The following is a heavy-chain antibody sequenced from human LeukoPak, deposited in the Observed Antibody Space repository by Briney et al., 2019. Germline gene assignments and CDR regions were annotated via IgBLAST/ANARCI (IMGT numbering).Heavy chain of an antibody. D-gene: IGHD2/OR15-2a*01. CDR1: GGSITSSKW. J-gene: IGHJ3*02. Sequence: SGTLSPTCAVSGGSITSSKWWTWVRQPPGKGLEWIGESYHSGGTNYNPSLKSRVTISVDKSKKQFSLKLSSVTAADTAVYYCARLSPDGFDIWGQGTMVTVFS. CDR3: ARLSPDGFDI. CDR2: SYHSGGT. V-gene: IGHV4-4*02.